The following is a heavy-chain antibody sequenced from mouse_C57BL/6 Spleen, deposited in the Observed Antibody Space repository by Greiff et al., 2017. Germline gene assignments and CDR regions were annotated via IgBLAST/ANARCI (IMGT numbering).Heavy chain of an antibody. V-gene: IGHV1-75*01. CDR2: IFPGSGST. CDR3: ARLGTTVVDPYAMDY. CDR1: GYTFTDYY. Sequence: VQLQQSGPELVKPGASVKISCKASGYTFTDYYINWVKQRPGQGLEWIGWIFPGSGSTYYNEKFKGKATLTVDKSSSTAYMLLSSLTSEDSAVYFCARLGTTVVDPYAMDYWGQGTSVTVSS. J-gene: IGHJ4*01. D-gene: IGHD1-1*01.